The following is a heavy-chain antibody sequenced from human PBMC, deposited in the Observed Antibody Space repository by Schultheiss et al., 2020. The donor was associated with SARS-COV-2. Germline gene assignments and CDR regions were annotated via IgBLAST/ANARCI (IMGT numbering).Heavy chain of an antibody. D-gene: IGHD4-23*01. Sequence: GGSLRLSCAASGFAFSGSGMHWVRQASGKGLEWVGRIRSKANGYATAYTASVKGRFTISRDDSENTAYLQMNSLKTEDTAVYYCARVLRGGNSGYAFDIWGQGTVVTVSS. CDR1: GFAFSGSG. CDR2: IRSKANGYAT. CDR3: ARVLRGGNSGYAFDI. J-gene: IGHJ3*02. V-gene: IGHV3-73*01.